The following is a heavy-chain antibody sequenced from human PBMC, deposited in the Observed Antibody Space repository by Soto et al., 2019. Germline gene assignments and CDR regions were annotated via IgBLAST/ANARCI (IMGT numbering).Heavy chain of an antibody. J-gene: IGHJ6*02. CDR3: ARSYGSGSYYNVWDYYYYGMDV. CDR1: GGSISSYY. CDR2: IYYSGST. V-gene: IGHV4-59*01. D-gene: IGHD3-10*01. Sequence: SETLSLTCTVSGGSISSYYWSWIRRPPGKGLEWIGYIYYSGSTNYNPSLKSRVTISVDTSKNQFSLKLSSVTAADTAVYYCARSYGSGSYYNVWDYYYYGMDVWGQGTTVTVSS.